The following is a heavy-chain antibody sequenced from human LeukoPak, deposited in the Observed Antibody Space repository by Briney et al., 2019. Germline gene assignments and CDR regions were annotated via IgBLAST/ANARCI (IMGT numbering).Heavy chain of an antibody. CDR2: ISSSSSYI. D-gene: IGHD4-17*01. J-gene: IGHJ4*02. V-gene: IGHV3-21*01. CDR1: GFTFSSYS. CDR3: ARESYGDYVFDY. Sequence: GGSLRLSCAASGFTFSSYSMNWVRQAPGKGLEWVSSISSSSSYIYYADSVKGRFTISRDNAKNSLYLQMNSLRAEDTAVYYCARESYGDYVFDYWGQGTPVTVSS.